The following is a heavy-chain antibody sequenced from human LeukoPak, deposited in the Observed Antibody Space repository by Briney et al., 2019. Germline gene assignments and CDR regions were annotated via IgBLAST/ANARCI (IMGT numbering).Heavy chain of an antibody. J-gene: IGHJ6*03. CDR3: ARGETAMGYYYYYYMDV. CDR2: IKQDGSEK. D-gene: IGHD5-18*01. Sequence: GGSLRLSCAASGFIFSDYYMSWVRQAPGKGLEWVANIKQDGSEKYYVDSVKGRFTISRDNAKNSLYLQMNSLRAEDTAVYYCARGETAMGYYYYYYMDVWGKGTTVTVSS. V-gene: IGHV3-7*01. CDR1: GFIFSDYY.